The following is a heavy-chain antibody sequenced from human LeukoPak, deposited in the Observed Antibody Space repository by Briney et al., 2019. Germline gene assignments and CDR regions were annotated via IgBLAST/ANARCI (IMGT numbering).Heavy chain of an antibody. D-gene: IGHD1/OR15-1a*01. Sequence: PGGSLRLSCAASGFTFGSHAMNWVRQAPGRGLEWVSSLPSGGGPSYADSVKGRFTVSRDNSKNTLYPQMNSLRADDTAVYYCAKTITPFTTNWDNSPGAFDVWGQGTVVTVSS. J-gene: IGHJ3*01. CDR3: AKTITPFTTNWDNSPGAFDV. CDR2: LPSGGGP. CDR1: GFTFGSHA. V-gene: IGHV3-23*01.